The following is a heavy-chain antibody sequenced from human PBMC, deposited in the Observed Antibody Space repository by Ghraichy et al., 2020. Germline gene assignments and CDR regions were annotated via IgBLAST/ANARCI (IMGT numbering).Heavy chain of an antibody. D-gene: IGHD5-12*01. CDR2: IQHSGSA. J-gene: IGHJ6*03. V-gene: IGHV4-59*01. CDR3: ARDSITDNVDNRGFYYYMDV. Sequence: SETLSLTCNVSGASISKYYWSWIRQSPGKGLEWIGYIQHSGSAQYNPSLRSRVTISLHTSKKQFYLTLSSVTVADTAVNACARDSITDNVDNRGFYYYMDVWGKGTTVTVSS. CDR1: GASISKYY.